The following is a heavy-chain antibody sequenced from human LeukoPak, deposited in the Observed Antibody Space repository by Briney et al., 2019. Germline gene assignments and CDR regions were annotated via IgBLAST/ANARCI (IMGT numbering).Heavy chain of an antibody. CDR3: ARDYHLGYFDY. Sequence: GGCLRLSCAASGFTFSSYSMNWVRQAPGKGLEWVSSISSSSSYIYYADSVKGRFTISRDNAKNSLYLQMNSLRAVDTAVYYCARDYHLGYFDYWGQGTLVTVSS. D-gene: IGHD6-13*01. CDR1: GFTFSSYS. V-gene: IGHV3-21*01. J-gene: IGHJ4*02. CDR2: ISSSSSYI.